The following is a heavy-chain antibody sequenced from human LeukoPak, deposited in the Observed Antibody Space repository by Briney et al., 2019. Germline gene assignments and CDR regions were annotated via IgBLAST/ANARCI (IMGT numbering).Heavy chain of an antibody. V-gene: IGHV4-39*01. D-gene: IGHD1-26*01. CDR1: GGSISSSSYY. J-gene: IGHJ4*02. CDR3: ARRPRVGATRAYTMGYYFDY. CDR2: IYYSGST. Sequence: PETLSLTCTVSGGSISSSSYYWGWIRQPPGKGLEWIGSIYYSGSTYYNPSLKSRVTISVDTSKNQFSLKLSSVTAADTAVYYCARRPRVGATRAYTMGYYFDYWGQGTLVTVSS.